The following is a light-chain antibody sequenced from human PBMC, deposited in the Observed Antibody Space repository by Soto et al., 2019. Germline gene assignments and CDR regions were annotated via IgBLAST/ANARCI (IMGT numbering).Light chain of an antibody. J-gene: IGKJ1*01. CDR3: QQYNNWTLT. CDR1: QSVSSY. CDR2: GAS. Sequence: EIVLTQSPATLSLSPGERATLSCRASQSVSSYLAWYQQKPGQAPRLLIYGASTRATGIPARFSGSGSGTEFTLTIRSLQSEDFAVYYCQQYNNWTLTFGQGNKVDI. V-gene: IGKV3-15*01.